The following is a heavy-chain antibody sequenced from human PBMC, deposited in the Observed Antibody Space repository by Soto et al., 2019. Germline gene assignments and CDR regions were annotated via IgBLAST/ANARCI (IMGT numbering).Heavy chain of an antibody. CDR1: GGTFSSYA. CDR3: ARDLSLAYCGGDCTDSCYYYGMDV. D-gene: IGHD2-21*02. J-gene: IGHJ6*02. V-gene: IGHV1-69*19. CDR2: IIPIFGTA. Sequence: QVQLVQSGAEVKKPGSSVKVSCKASGGTFSSYAISWVRQAPGQGLEWMGGIIPIFGTANYAQKFQGRVTITADESTITAYMELSSLRSEDTAVYYCARDLSLAYCGGDCTDSCYYYGMDVWGQGTTVTVSS.